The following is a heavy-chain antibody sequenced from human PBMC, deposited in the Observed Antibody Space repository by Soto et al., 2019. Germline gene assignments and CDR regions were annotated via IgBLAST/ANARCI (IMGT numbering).Heavy chain of an antibody. CDR3: ARGRMFGYYYYYGMDV. J-gene: IGHJ6*02. V-gene: IGHV4-34*01. CDR2: INHSGST. D-gene: IGHD3-3*01. Sequence: ASLSIPCPDYGGSFSDYSCSWLRQPPGKGLEWIGEINHSGSTNYNPSLKSRVTISVDTSKNQFSLKLSSVTAADTAVYYCARGRMFGYYYYYGMDVWGQGTTVTVSS. CDR1: GGSFSDYS.